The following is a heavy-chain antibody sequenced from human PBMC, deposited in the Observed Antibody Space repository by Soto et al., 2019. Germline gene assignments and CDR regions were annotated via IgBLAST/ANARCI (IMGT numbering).Heavy chain of an antibody. J-gene: IGHJ4*02. CDR2: ISYDGSLQ. CDR3: VSDRGYGHASVPYS. Sequence: QAQLVESGGGVVQPGRSLRLSCAASGFAFSSYGMHWVRQAPGTGLEWVAVISYDGSLQHYADSVKGRVTISRDNSKSMVLLQVSSLRAEDTAVYYCVSDRGYGHASVPYSWGQGTLVSVSS. CDR1: GFAFSSYG. D-gene: IGHD5-18*01. V-gene: IGHV3-30*03.